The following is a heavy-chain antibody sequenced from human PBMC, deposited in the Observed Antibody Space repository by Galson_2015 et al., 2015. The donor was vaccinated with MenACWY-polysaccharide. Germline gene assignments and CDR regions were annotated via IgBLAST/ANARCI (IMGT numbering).Heavy chain of an antibody. CDR2: IKSKTEGGPT. J-gene: IGHJ4*02. D-gene: IGHD2-2*01. CDR1: GFTVTDAR. CDR3: ATRGPSSTSSNRWEY. Sequence: LRLSCAASGFTVTDARMNWVRQAPGKGLEWVARIKSKTEGGPTDYDAPVEGRFTISRDESKNTLFLQMNSLKTEDTAGYYCATRGPSSTSSNRWEYWRQGTLVTVSP. V-gene: IGHV3-15*05.